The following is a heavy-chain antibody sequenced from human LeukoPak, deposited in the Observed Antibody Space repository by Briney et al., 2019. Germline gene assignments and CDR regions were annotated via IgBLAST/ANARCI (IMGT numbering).Heavy chain of an antibody. Sequence: SEPLSLTCTVSGGSISSTDYYWGWIRQAPGKGLEWIGSTYYAGSTFYNPSLKSRVTISVDTSKNQFSLKLSSVTAADTAVYYCARHPLDRPFDYWGQGTLVTVSS. CDR2: TYYAGST. D-gene: IGHD2-2*03. J-gene: IGHJ4*02. CDR3: ARHPLDRPFDY. V-gene: IGHV4-39*01. CDR1: GGSISSTDYY.